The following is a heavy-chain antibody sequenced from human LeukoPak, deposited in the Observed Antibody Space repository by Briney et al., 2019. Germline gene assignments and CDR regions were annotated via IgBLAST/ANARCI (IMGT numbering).Heavy chain of an antibody. Sequence: PGGSLRLSCAASGFTFSSYAMSWVRQAPGKGLEWVAQIKTETDGGTTDYAAPVKGRFTISRDGSKNMVFLQMNSLKTDDTALYYCTWSGLKIESWGQGTLVTVSS. CDR1: GFTFSSYA. CDR2: IKTETDGGTT. J-gene: IGHJ4*02. CDR3: TWSGLKIES. V-gene: IGHV3-15*01. D-gene: IGHD3-3*01.